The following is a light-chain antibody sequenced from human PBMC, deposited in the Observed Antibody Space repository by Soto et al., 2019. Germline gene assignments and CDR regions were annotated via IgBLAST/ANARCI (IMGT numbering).Light chain of an antibody. J-gene: IGKJ4*01. V-gene: IGKV2-28*01. CDR3: MQALKTHPT. CDR1: QSLLHSSGYSY. CDR2: LCS. Sequence: DIVMTHSPLSLPVTPGEPASISCRSSQSLLHSSGYSYLDWYLQKPGQSPQLLIYLCSNRASGVTDRFSGSGSGTDFTLKISRVEADDVGVYYSMQALKTHPTFGRRTKVDLK.